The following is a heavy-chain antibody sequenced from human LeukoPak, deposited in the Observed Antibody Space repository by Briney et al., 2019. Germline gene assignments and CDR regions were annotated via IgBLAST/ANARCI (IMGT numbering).Heavy chain of an antibody. Sequence: GGSLRLSCAASGFTFSSYSMNWVRQAPGKGLEWVSSISSSSSYIYYADSVKGRFTISRDNSKSTLSLQMNSLRAEDTAIYYCANRGKYYFDYWGQGTLVTVSS. V-gene: IGHV3-21*04. D-gene: IGHD1-14*01. CDR2: ISSSSSYI. CDR3: ANRGKYYFDY. J-gene: IGHJ4*02. CDR1: GFTFSSYS.